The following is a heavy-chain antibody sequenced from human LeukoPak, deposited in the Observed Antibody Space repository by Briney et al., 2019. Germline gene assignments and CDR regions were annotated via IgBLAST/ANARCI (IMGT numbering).Heavy chain of an antibody. CDR2: ISGSGGST. CDR1: RFTFISYA. Sequence: GGSLRLSCVASRFTFISYAMSSVRQTPGKGLEWVSAISGSGGSTYYADSVKGRFTISRDNSKNTLYLHLNSLRGEDTAVYYCTRNSGWYGLSWGQGTLVTVSS. V-gene: IGHV3-23*01. D-gene: IGHD6-19*01. J-gene: IGHJ1*01. CDR3: TRNSGWYGLS.